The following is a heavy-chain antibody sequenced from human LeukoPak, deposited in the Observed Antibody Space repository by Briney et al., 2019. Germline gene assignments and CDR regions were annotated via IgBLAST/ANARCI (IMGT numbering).Heavy chain of an antibody. CDR3: ARFGYVAAVDL. D-gene: IGHD2-15*01. CDR1: GFSFSAYW. J-gene: IGHJ4*02. Sequence: GGSLRLSCAASGFSFSAYWMTWVRQAPGTWLEWVANINPAGTETCYVDPVKGRFTISRDNAKNLLYLRMNSLRAEDTAVYYCARFGYVAAVDLWGQGTLVTVSS. V-gene: IGHV3-7*01. CDR2: INPAGTET.